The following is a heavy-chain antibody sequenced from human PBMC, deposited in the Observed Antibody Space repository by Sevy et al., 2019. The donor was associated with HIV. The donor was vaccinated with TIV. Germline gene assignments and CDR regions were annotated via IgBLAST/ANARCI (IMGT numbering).Heavy chain of an antibody. CDR1: GFTFSDYY. CDR3: VGRPYSSAYSWSYHFDY. CDR2: ISGSSSAI. V-gene: IGHV3-11*01. J-gene: IGHJ4*02. Sequence: GGSLRLSCAASGFTFSDYYMSWIRQAPGKGLEWISYISGSSSAIVYADSVKGRFAISRNNAKNSLYLHLDNLRAEDTAVYFCVGRPYSSAYSWSYHFDYWGQGTLVTVSS. D-gene: IGHD3-16*01.